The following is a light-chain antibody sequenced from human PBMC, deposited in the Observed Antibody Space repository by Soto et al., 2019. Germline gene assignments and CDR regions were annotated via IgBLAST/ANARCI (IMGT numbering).Light chain of an antibody. CDR2: DAS. V-gene: IGKV3-11*01. CDR1: QSLRNS. Sequence: EIVLTQSPATLSLSPGESATLSCRASQSLRNSLAWYQQKPGQAPRLLIYDASNRATGIPARFSGSGSGTDFTLTISGLEPEDYAVYYCQQRSNWFTFGGGTKVEI. CDR3: QQRSNWFT. J-gene: IGKJ4*01.